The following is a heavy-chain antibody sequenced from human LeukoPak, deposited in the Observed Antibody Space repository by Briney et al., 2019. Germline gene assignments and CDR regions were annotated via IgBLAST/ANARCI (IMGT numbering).Heavy chain of an antibody. CDR1: GFTSSSYE. D-gene: IGHD3-10*01. J-gene: IGHJ2*01. CDR3: ARDLKGYYGSGSYYSRPDWYFDL. Sequence: PGGSLRLSCAASGFTSSSYEMNWVRQAPGKGLEWVSYISSSGSTIYYADSVKGRFTISRDNAKNSLYLQMNSLRAEDTAVYYCARDLKGYYGSGSYYSRPDWYFDLWGRGTLVTVSS. CDR2: ISSSGSTI. V-gene: IGHV3-48*03.